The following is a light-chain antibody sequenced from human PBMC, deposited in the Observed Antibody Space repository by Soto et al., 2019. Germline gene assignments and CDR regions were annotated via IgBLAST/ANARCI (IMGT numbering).Light chain of an antibody. CDR2: GAS. CDR1: QSVSSSY. CDR3: RQYGSSSWT. J-gene: IGKJ1*01. V-gene: IGKV3-20*01. Sequence: EIVLTQSPGTLSLSPGERATLSCRASQSVSSSYLAWYQQKPGQAPRLLIYGASSRATGIPDRFSGSGSETDFPLTISRLEPEDFAVYYCRQYGSSSWTFGQGTKVEIK.